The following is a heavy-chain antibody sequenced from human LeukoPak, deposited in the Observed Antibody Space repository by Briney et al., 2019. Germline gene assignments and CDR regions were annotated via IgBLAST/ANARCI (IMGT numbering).Heavy chain of an antibody. Sequence: SSETLSLTCTVSGGSISSYYWSWIRQPPGKGLEWIGYIYYSGSTNYNPSLKSRVTISVDTSKNQFSLKLSSVTAADTAVYYCASSRKTYYDFWSGYSYFDYWGQGTLVTVSS. V-gene: IGHV4-59*08. CDR3: ASSRKTYYDFWSGYSYFDY. CDR1: GGSISSYY. J-gene: IGHJ4*02. D-gene: IGHD3-3*01. CDR2: IYYSGST.